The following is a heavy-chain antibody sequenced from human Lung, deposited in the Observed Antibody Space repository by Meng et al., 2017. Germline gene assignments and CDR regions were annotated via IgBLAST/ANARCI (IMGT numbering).Heavy chain of an antibody. D-gene: IGHD6-19*01. CDR1: VYTFTNLA. Sequence: QVHLVQSGAEVKKPGASVKVSCNASVYTFTNLAMHWVRQAPGQRLEWMGWINAGNGNTKYLQKFQGRVTITRDTSASTAYMELSSLRFEDTAMYYCARDYSSGWYYFDYWGQGTLVTVSS. J-gene: IGHJ4*02. V-gene: IGHV1-3*01. CDR2: INAGNGNT. CDR3: ARDYSSGWYYFDY.